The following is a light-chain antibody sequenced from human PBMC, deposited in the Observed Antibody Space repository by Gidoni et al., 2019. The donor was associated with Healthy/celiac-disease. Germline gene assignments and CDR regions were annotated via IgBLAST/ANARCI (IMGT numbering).Light chain of an antibody. Sequence: DIQMTQSPSTLSASVGDRVTIPCRASQSISSGLAWHQQKPGKAPKLLIYDASSLESGVPSRFSGSGSGTEFTLTISSLQPDDFATYYCQQYNSYLYTFXQXTKLEIK. V-gene: IGKV1-5*01. CDR3: QQYNSYLYT. CDR1: QSISSG. CDR2: DAS. J-gene: IGKJ2*01.